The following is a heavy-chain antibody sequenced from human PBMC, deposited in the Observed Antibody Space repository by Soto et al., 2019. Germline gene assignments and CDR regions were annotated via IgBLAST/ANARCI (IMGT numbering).Heavy chain of an antibody. J-gene: IGHJ4*02. V-gene: IGHV4-31*03. CDR3: ARESVAGRVGFDY. D-gene: IGHD6-19*01. CDR1: GGSISSGGYY. CDR2: IYYSGST. Sequence: QVQLQESGPGLVKPSQTLSLTCTVSGGSISSGGYYWSWIRQHPGKGLEWIGYIYYSGSTYYTPSLQSRVTLSVDTSKNQFSLRLSSVTAADTAVYYCARESVAGRVGFDYWGQGTLVTVSS.